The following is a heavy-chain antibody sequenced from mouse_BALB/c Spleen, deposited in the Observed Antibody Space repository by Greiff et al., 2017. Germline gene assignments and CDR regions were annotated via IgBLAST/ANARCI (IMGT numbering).Heavy chain of an antibody. CDR1: GYTFSSYW. J-gene: IGHJ3*01. D-gene: IGHD2-2*01. Sequence: QVQLKESGAELMKPGASVKISCKATGYTFSSYWIEWVKQRPGHGLEWIGEILPGSGSTNYNEKFKGKATFTADTSSNTAYMQLSSLTSEDSAVYYCASHGYHGGFAYWGQGTLVTVSA. V-gene: IGHV1-9*01. CDR2: ILPGSGST. CDR3: ASHGYHGGFAY.